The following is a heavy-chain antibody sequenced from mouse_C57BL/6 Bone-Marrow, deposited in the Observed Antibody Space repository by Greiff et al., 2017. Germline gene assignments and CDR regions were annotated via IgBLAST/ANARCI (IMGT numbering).Heavy chain of an antibody. CDR2: IDPENGDT. CDR1: GFNIKDDY. Sequence: EVTLMESGAELVRPGASVKLSCTASGFNIKDDYMHWVKQRPEQGLEWIGWIDPENGDTEYASKFQGKATITADTSSNTAYLQLSSLTSEDTAVYYCTPYYGSRGYWGQGTTLTVSS. J-gene: IGHJ2*01. D-gene: IGHD1-1*01. CDR3: TPYYGSRGY. V-gene: IGHV14-4*01.